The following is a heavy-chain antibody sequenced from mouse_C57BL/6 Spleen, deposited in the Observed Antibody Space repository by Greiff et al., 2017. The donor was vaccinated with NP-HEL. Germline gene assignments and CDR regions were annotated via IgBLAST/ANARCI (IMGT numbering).Heavy chain of an antibody. J-gene: IGHJ3*01. V-gene: IGHV1-50*01. CDR1: GYTFTSYW. CDR3: ARVYDGSSYWFAY. Sequence: QVQLQQPGAELVKPGASVKLSCKASGYTFTSYWMQWVKQRPGQGLEWIGEIDPSDSYTNYNQKFKGKATLTVDTSSSTAYMQLSSLTSEDSAVYYCARVYDGSSYWFAYWGQGTLVTVSA. CDR2: IDPSDSYT. D-gene: IGHD1-1*01.